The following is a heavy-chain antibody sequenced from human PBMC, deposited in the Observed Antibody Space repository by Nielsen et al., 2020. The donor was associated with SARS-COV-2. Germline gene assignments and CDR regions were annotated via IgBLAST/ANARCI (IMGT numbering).Heavy chain of an antibody. CDR1: GFTFSSYW. J-gene: IGHJ6*03. Sequence: GGSLRLSCAASGFTFSSYWMHWVRQAPGKGLVWVSRINSDGSSTSYADSVKGRFTISRDNAKNTLYLQMNSLRAEDTAVYYCARAVDTAMGPGMDVWGKGTTVTVSS. CDR3: ARAVDTAMGPGMDV. D-gene: IGHD5-18*01. CDR2: INSDGSST. V-gene: IGHV3-74*01.